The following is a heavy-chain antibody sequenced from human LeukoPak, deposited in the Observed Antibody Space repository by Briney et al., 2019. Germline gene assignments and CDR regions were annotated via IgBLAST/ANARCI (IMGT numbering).Heavy chain of an antibody. Sequence: SETLSLTCKDSGYSFSSCSYCWGWIRQPPGKGLEWIGSIFYSGSTYYKPSLKSRVTISVDTSKNQFSLKLSSVTAADTAVYYCARHDCGGDCYPHYYYYYYMDVWGKGTTVTVPS. CDR1: GYSFSSCSYC. CDR3: ARHDCGGDCYPHYYYYYYMDV. J-gene: IGHJ6*03. D-gene: IGHD2-21*01. V-gene: IGHV4-39*01. CDR2: IFYSGST.